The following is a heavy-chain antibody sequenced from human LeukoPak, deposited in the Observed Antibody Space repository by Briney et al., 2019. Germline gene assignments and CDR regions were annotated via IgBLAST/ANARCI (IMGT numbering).Heavy chain of an antibody. D-gene: IGHD2-15*01. V-gene: IGHV3-30-3*01. CDR3: AKDHLYCSGGSCYGDY. CDR1: GFTFSSYA. CDR2: ISYDGSNK. J-gene: IGHJ4*02. Sequence: GGSLRLSCAASGFTFSSYAMHWVRQAPGKGLEWVAVISYDGSNKYYADSVKGRFTISRDNSKNTLYLQMNSLRAEDTAVYYCAKDHLYCSGGSCYGDYWGQGTLVTVSS.